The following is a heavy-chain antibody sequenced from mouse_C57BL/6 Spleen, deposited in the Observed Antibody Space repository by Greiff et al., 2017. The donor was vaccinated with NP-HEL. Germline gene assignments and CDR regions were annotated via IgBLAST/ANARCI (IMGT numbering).Heavy chain of an antibody. D-gene: IGHD1-1*01. CDR3: ASSDSSSWFAY. CDR2: IYPGDGDT. V-gene: IGHV1-82*01. Sequence: VQGVESGPELVKPGASVKISCKASGYAFSSSWMNWVKQRPGKGLEWIGRIYPGDGDTNYNGKFKGKATLTADKSSSTAYMQLSSLTSEDSAVCFCASSDSSSWFAYWGQGTLVTVSA. CDR1: GYAFSSSW. J-gene: IGHJ3*01.